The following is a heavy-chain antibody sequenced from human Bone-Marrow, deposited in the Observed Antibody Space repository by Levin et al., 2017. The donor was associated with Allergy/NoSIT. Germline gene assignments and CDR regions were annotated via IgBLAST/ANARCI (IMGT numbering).Heavy chain of an antibody. CDR3: ARTIPGSSWGYYGMDV. CDR1: GYPFTTYG. D-gene: IGHD6-13*01. V-gene: IGHV1-3*01. Sequence: ASVKVSCKTSGYPFTTYGIHWMRQAAGQRPEWMGWINAGDGNTKYSPKFKGRVTITGDTSASTVYIELSSLRSEDTAVYFCARTIPGSSWGYYGMDVWGQGTTVTVSS. J-gene: IGHJ6*02. CDR2: INAGDGNT.